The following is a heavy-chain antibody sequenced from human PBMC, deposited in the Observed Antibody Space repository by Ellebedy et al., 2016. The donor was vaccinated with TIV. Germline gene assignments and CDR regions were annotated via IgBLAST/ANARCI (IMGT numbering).Heavy chain of an antibody. J-gene: IGHJ4*01. CDR3: ARDQRSRRSY. CDR1: GYTFPDYS. D-gene: IGHD6-13*01. V-gene: IGHV1-2*02. CDR2: MDPKSGAT. Sequence: AASVKVSCKSSGYTFPDYSMHWVRQAPGQGLEWMGCMDPKSGATHFAQKFQGRVTLTSDTSISTVHMELGGLTSDDTAVYYCARDQRSRRSYWGHGTQVTVSS.